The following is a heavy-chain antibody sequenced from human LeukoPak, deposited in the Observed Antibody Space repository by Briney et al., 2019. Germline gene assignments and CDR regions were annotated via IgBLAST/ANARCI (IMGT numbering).Heavy chain of an antibody. D-gene: IGHD3-3*01. V-gene: IGHV3-15*01. Sequence: PGGSLRLSCAASGFTFSNAWMSWVRQAPGKGLEWVGRIKSKTDGGTTDYAAPVKGRFTISRDDSKNTLYLQMNSLKTEDTAVYYCTTDSPGVVPPNKYYYYMDVWGKGTTVTVSS. CDR1: GFTFSNAW. J-gene: IGHJ6*03. CDR3: TTDSPGVVPPNKYYYYMDV. CDR2: IKSKTDGGTT.